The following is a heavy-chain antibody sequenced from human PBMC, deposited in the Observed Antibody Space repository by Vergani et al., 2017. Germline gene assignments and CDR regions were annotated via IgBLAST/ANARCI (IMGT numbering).Heavy chain of an antibody. CDR2: ISAYNGNT. CDR3: ARVLHDCSSTSCYYYYGMDV. CDR1: GYTFTSYG. Sequence: QVQLVQSGAEVKKPGASVKVSCKASGYTFTSYGISWMRQAPGQGLEWMGWISAYNGNTNYAQKLQGRVTMTTDTSTSTAYMELRSLRSDDTAVYYCARVLHDCSSTSCYYYYGMDVWGQGTTVTVSS. J-gene: IGHJ6*02. V-gene: IGHV1-18*01. D-gene: IGHD2-2*01.